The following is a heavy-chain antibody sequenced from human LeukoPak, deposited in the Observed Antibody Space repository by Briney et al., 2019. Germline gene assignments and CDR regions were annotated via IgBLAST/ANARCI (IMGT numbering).Heavy chain of an antibody. D-gene: IGHD3-10*01. Sequence: RASVKVSCKASGYTFTSYGISWVRQAPGQGLEWMGWISAYNGNTNYAQKLQGRVTMTTDTSTSTAYMELRSLRSDDTAVYYCASSVVGMVRGVIMYYYYYGMDVWGKGTTVTVSS. CDR3: ASSVVGMVRGVIMYYYYYGMDV. V-gene: IGHV1-18*04. CDR2: ISAYNGNT. CDR1: GYTFTSYG. J-gene: IGHJ6*04.